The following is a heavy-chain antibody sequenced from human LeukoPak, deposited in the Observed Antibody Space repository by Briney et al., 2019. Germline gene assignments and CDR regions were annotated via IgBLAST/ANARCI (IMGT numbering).Heavy chain of an antibody. CDR2: INHSGST. V-gene: IGHV4-34*01. D-gene: IGHD3-22*01. CDR3: ARERVNGITMIVVAEFGY. Sequence: SETLSLTCAVYGGSFSGYYWSWIRQPPGKGLEWIGEINHSGSTNYNPSLKSRVTISVDTSKNQFSLKLSSVTAADTAVYYCARERVNGITMIVVAEFGYWGQGTLVTVSS. J-gene: IGHJ4*02. CDR1: GGSFSGYY.